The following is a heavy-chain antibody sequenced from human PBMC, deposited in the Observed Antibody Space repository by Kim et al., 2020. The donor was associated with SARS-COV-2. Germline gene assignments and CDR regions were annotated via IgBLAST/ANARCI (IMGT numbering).Heavy chain of an antibody. J-gene: IGHJ3*02. V-gene: IGHV4-39*01. CDR3: ARIVGATRDAFDI. D-gene: IGHD1-26*01. Sequence: YPPSRKGRVNRSVDTSKNQFSLKLSSVTAADTAVYYCARIVGATRDAFDIWGQGTMVTVSS.